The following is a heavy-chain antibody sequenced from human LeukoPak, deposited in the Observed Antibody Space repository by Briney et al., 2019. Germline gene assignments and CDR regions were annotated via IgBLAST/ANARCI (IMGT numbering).Heavy chain of an antibody. CDR2: ISYDGSNK. CDR3: AKDRRGAGFDY. Sequence: GGSLRLSCAASGFTFSSYGMHWVRQAPGKGLEWVAVISYDGSNKYYADSVKGRFTISRDNSKNTLYLQMNSLRAEDTAVYYCAKDRRGAGFDYWGQGTLVTVSS. J-gene: IGHJ4*02. CDR1: GFTFSSYG. D-gene: IGHD6-19*01. V-gene: IGHV3-30*18.